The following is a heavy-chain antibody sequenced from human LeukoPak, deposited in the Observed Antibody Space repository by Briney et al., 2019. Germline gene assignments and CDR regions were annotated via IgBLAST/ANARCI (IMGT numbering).Heavy chain of an antibody. D-gene: IGHD3-22*01. J-gene: IGHJ4*02. CDR1: GGSISSYY. CDR2: IYYSGST. Sequence: SETLSLTFTGSGGSISSYYWSWIRQPPCKGLEWIGYIYYSGSTNYNPSLKSRVTISVDTSKNQFSLKLSSVTAADTAVYYCERTEYYYDSSGSSNYFDYWGQGTLVTVSS. V-gene: IGHV4-59*08. CDR3: ERTEYYYDSSGSSNYFDY.